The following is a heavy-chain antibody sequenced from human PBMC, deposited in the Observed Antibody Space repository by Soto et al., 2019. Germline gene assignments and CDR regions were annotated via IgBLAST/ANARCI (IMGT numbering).Heavy chain of an antibody. J-gene: IGHJ6*02. CDR2: VYNTVGT. V-gene: IGHV4-59*01. Sequence: SQTLSLTCPVSAGSICRYYWSWIRQPPCKGLEFIWYVYNTVGTVYNPSFKSRVTISVDTSKNQFSLKLSSVTAADTAVYYCARDLWGYCGPSCYPRDVWAQGTTVPVPS. D-gene: IGHD2-2*01. CDR1: AGSICRYY. CDR3: ARDLWGYCGPSCYPRDV.